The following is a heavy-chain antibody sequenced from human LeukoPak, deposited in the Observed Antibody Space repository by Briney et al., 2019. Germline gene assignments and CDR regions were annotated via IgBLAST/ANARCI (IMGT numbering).Heavy chain of an antibody. J-gene: IGHJ6*03. Sequence: GGSLRLSCAASGFTFSNYWMNWVRQAPGKGLEWVANIKQDGSEKYYVDSVKGRFTISRDNAKNSLYLQMNSLRAEDTAVYYCARTPLPAAINYYYYYYMDVWGKGTTVTVSS. CDR1: GFTFSNYW. CDR2: IKQDGSEK. D-gene: IGHD2-2*01. CDR3: ARTPLPAAINYYYYYYMDV. V-gene: IGHV3-7*01.